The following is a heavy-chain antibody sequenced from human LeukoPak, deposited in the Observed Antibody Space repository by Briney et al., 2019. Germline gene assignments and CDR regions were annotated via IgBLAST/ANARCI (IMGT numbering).Heavy chain of an antibody. CDR1: GFTFSDYY. V-gene: IGHV3-11*04. Sequence: GGSLRLSCAASGFTFSDYYMSWIRQAPGKGLEWVSYISSSGSTIYYADSVKGRFTISRDNAKSSLYLQMNSLRAEDTAVYYCARGATPVYYYYMDVWGKGTTVTVSS. D-gene: IGHD2-15*01. J-gene: IGHJ6*03. CDR2: ISSSGSTI. CDR3: ARGATPVYYYYMDV.